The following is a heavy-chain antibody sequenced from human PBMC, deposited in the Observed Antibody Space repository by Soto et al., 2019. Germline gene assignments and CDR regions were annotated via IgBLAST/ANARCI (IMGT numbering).Heavy chain of an antibody. Sequence: QVHLVQSGAEVKKPGSSVNISCKASGGTFGTYGLNWVRQFPGLGLEWMGGIIPASDTENYAQKFQGRVTITADKSTYIAHMQMDSLTSDDTAVYYCATAVTAGTYYNYGLDVWGQGTTVTVS. CDR1: GGTFGTYG. J-gene: IGHJ6*02. CDR2: IIPASDTE. CDR3: ATAVTAGTYYNYGLDV. V-gene: IGHV1-69*14. D-gene: IGHD2-21*02.